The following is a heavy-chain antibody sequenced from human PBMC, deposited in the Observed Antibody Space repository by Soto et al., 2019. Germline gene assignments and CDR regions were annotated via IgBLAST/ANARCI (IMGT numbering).Heavy chain of an antibody. D-gene: IGHD3-9*01. Sequence: PVGSLRLSCVASGFTFSRYWMSWVRQAPGKGLEWVANIKQDGGEKYYVDSVKGRFTISRDNAKNSLYLQMNGLRAEDTAVYYCARDEGYDILTGYYSPQRFDYWGQGTLVTVSS. CDR2: IKQDGGEK. J-gene: IGHJ4*02. V-gene: IGHV3-7*01. CDR3: ARDEGYDILTGYYSPQRFDY. CDR1: GFTFSRYW.